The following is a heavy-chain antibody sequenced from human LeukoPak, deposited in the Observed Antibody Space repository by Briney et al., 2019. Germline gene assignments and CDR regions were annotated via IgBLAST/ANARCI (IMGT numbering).Heavy chain of an antibody. V-gene: IGHV3-21*01. CDR2: ISSSSSYI. D-gene: IGHD3/OR15-3a*01. J-gene: IGHJ6*03. CDR3: ARAQWTAFDYYYYMDV. CDR1: GFTFSNYG. Sequence: GGSPRLSCAASGFTFSNYGMNWVRQAPGKGLEWVSFISSSSSYIYYADSVKGRFTISRDNAKDSLYLQMNGLRAEDTAIYYCARAQWTAFDYYYYMDVWGKGTTVTVSS.